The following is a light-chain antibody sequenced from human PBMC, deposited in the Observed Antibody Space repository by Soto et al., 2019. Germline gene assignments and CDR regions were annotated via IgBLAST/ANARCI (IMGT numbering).Light chain of an antibody. CDR3: HQCGSSPWT. CDR2: AAS. Sequence: ELVLTQSPGTLSLSPGERATLSCRASQSVSSYYLAWYQQKPGQAPRLLLYAASSRATGIPDRFSGGGSGTAFTLTIGRLEPEDFAVYYCHQCGSSPWTFGQGTKVEIK. CDR1: QSVSSYY. V-gene: IGKV3-20*01. J-gene: IGKJ1*01.